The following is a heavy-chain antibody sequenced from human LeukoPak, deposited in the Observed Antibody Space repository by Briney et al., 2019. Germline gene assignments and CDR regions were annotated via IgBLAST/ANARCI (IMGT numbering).Heavy chain of an antibody. D-gene: IGHD6-13*01. CDR2: IKQDGGEK. CDR1: GFRVSGYW. Sequence: PGGSLRLSCAVSGFRVSGYWMTWVRQAPGKALEWVANIKQDGGEKNYVDSVKGRFTISRDNAENSLFLQMNSLRVEDTAVYYCAREWQGGIAAAGTRIEGDYWGQGTLVAVSS. CDR3: AREWQGGIAAAGTRIEGDY. J-gene: IGHJ4*02. V-gene: IGHV3-7*01.